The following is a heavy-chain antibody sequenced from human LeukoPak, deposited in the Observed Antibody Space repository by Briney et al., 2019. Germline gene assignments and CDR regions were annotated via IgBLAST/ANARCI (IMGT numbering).Heavy chain of an antibody. Sequence: PGGSLRLSCAASGFTFSSSAMSWVRQVPGKGLEWVSGISASGGSTYYADSVRGRFTISRDNSKNTLYVQMDSLRDEDTAVYYCAKKVVVGATSPYSDFQDWGQGTLVTVSS. CDR2: ISASGGST. CDR1: GFTFSSSA. J-gene: IGHJ1*01. CDR3: AKKVVVGATSPYSDFQD. D-gene: IGHD1-26*01. V-gene: IGHV3-23*01.